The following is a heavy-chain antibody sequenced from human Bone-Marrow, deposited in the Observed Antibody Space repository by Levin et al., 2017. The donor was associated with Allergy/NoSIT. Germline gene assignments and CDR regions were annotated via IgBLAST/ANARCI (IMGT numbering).Heavy chain of an antibody. Sequence: SGESLKISCRISGFIFADYAMSWVRRAPGRGLEWVSSLDGSSGKTLYADSVKGRFTISREYSKDTLFLQMNSLRAEDTARYYCVKAETTVMLDYSSFDVWGEGTAVTVSS. CDR2: LDGSSGKT. V-gene: IGHV3-23*01. J-gene: IGHJ6*04. D-gene: IGHD4-17*01. CDR3: VKAETTVMLDYSSFDV. CDR1: GFIFADYA.